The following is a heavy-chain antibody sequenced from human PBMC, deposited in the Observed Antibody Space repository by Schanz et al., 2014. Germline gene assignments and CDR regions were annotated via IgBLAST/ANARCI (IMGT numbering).Heavy chain of an antibody. D-gene: IGHD2-2*01. CDR1: GFSFTTYA. V-gene: IGHV3-23*01. CDR3: ARAGYDADNWFDP. J-gene: IGHJ5*02. Sequence: EVQLLESGGGLVQPGGSLRLSCASSGFSFTTYAMSWVRQAPGKGLEWVSRIKSDGSSTSYADSVKGRFTISRDNAKNSLFLQMNSLRAEDTAVYYCARAGYDADNWFDPWGQGTLVTVSS. CDR2: IKSDGSST.